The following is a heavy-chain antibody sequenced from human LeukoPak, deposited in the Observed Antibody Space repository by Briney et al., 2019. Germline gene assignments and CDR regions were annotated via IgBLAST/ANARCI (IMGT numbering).Heavy chain of an antibody. V-gene: IGHV3-21*01. CDR1: GFTFSSYS. CDR3: ARTVVEMATIRGSFDY. Sequence: GGSLRLSCAASGFTFSSYSMTWVRQAPGKGLEWVSSISSSSSYIYYADSVKGRFTISRDNAKNSLYLQMNSLRAEDTAVYYCARTVVEMATIRGSFDYWGQGTLVTVSS. D-gene: IGHD5-12*01. J-gene: IGHJ4*02. CDR2: ISSSSSYI.